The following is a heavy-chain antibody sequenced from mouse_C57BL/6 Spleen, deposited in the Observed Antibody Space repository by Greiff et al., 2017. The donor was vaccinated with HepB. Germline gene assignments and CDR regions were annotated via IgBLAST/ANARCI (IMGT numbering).Heavy chain of an antibody. J-gene: IGHJ2*01. V-gene: IGHV14-2*01. CDR1: GFTIKDYY. CDR3: ARGLLRYGAYFDY. Sequence: EVKLMESGAELVKPGASVKLSCTASGFTIKDYYMHWVNQRPEQGLEWIGRIDPKDGETKYAPKFQGKATITADTSSNTAYLQLSSLTSEDTAVYYCARGLLRYGAYFDYWGQGTTLTVSS. D-gene: IGHD1-1*01. CDR2: IDPKDGET.